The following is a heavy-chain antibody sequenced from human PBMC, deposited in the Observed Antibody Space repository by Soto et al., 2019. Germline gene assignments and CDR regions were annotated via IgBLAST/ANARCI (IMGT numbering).Heavy chain of an antibody. V-gene: IGHV3-30*18. Sequence: GGSLRLSCAASGFTFSSYGMHWVRQAPGKGLEWVAVISYDGSNKYYADSVKGRFTISRDNSKNTLYLQMNSLRAEDTAVYYCAKDFYYDSSGYSFYYYYGMDVWGQGXTVNVSS. D-gene: IGHD3-22*01. CDR1: GFTFSSYG. J-gene: IGHJ6*02. CDR2: ISYDGSNK. CDR3: AKDFYYDSSGYSFYYYYGMDV.